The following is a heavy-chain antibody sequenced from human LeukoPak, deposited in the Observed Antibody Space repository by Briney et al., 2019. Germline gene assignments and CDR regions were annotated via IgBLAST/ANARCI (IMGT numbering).Heavy chain of an antibody. J-gene: IGHJ6*03. V-gene: IGHV4-34*01. CDR3: ARLRRVAARPPSYYYMDV. Sequence: PSETLSLTCAVYGGSFSGYYWSWIRQPPGKGLEWIGEINHSGSTNYNPSLKSRVTISVDTSKNQFSLKPSSVTAADTAVYYCARLRRVAARPPSYYYMDVWGKGTTVTVSS. CDR1: GGSFSGYY. D-gene: IGHD6-6*01. CDR2: INHSGST.